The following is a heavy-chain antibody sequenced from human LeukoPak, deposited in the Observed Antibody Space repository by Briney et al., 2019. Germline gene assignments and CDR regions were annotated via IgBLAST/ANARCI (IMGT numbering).Heavy chain of an antibody. CDR3: ARDRGYSSGWYDYYYYYMDV. Sequence: ASVKVSCKASGYTFTSYYMHWVRQAPGQGLEWMGGIIPIFGTANYAQKFQGRVTITADKSTSTAYMELSSLRSEDTAVYYCARDRGYSSGWYDYYYYYMDVWGKGTTVTVSS. CDR2: IIPIFGTA. CDR1: GYTFTSYY. J-gene: IGHJ6*03. D-gene: IGHD6-19*01. V-gene: IGHV1-69*06.